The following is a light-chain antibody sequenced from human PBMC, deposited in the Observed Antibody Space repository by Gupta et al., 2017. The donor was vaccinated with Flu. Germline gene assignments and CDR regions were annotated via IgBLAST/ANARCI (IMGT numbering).Light chain of an antibody. CDR3: SSYTTSNTLV. V-gene: IGLV2-14*01. Sequence: TRSDIGDYKYVSWYQQFPGKAPNLIIYEVSYRPSRVSSRFSGSKSGNTASLTISGLQAEDEADYYCSSYTTSNTLVFGSGTQVTVL. CDR2: EVS. CDR1: RSDIGDYKY. J-gene: IGLJ1*01.